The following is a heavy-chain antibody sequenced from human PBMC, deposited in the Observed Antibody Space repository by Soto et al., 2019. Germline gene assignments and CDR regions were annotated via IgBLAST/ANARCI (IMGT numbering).Heavy chain of an antibody. D-gene: IGHD2-2*01. CDR3: AGASGSTWYNWFDP. Sequence: SVKVSCKAPGGNFSSNGIRWVRQAPGQGLELMGGIIPTFGTTNYAHKFRGRVTITADESTGTAYMELSSLRSDDTAGYYCAGASGSTWYNWFDPWGQGTLVTVSS. V-gene: IGHV1-69*13. J-gene: IGHJ5*02. CDR1: GGNFSSNG. CDR2: IIPTFGTT.